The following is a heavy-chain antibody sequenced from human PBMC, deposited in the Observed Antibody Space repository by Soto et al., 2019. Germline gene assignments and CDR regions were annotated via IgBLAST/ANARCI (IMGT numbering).Heavy chain of an antibody. CDR1: GGSICSYY. V-gene: IGHV4-59*01. CDR2: IYYSGST. Sequence: PSETLSLTCTVSGGSICSYYRSWIRQPPGKGLEWIGYIYYSGSTNYNPSLKSRVTISVDTSKNQFSLKLSSVTAADTAVYYCAKRRLDCTNGVCYTPLGYWGQGTLVTVSS. J-gene: IGHJ4*02. CDR3: AKRRLDCTNGVCYTPLGY. D-gene: IGHD2-8*01.